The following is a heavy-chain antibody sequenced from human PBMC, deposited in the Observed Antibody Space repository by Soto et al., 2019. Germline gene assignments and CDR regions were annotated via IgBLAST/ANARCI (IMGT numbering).Heavy chain of an antibody. J-gene: IGHJ6*02. CDR1: GFTFSSYS. D-gene: IGHD2-2*02. V-gene: IGHV3-21*01. Sequence: SGGSLRLSCAASGFTFSSYSMNWIRQAPGKWLEWVSSISSSSSYIYYADSVKGRFTISRDNAKNSLYLQMNSLRAEDTAVYYCASGIGDIVVVPAAIPSPYYYYGMDVWGQGXTVTVYS. CDR3: ASGIGDIVVVPAAIPSPYYYYGMDV. CDR2: ISSSSSYI.